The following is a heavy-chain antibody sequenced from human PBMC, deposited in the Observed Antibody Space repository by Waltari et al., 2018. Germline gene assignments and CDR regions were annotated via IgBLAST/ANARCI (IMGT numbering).Heavy chain of an antibody. J-gene: IGHJ4*02. CDR3: AREDSGYVFDY. CDR2: IYYSGST. V-gene: IGHV4-59*01. CDR1: GGSIRSYY. D-gene: IGHD5-12*01. Sequence: QVQLQESGPGLVKPSETLSLTCTVSGGSIRSYYWSWIRQPPGKGLEWIGYIYYSGSTNYNPSLKSRVTTSVDTSKNQFSLKLSSVTAADTAVYYCAREDSGYVFDYWGQGTLVTVSS.